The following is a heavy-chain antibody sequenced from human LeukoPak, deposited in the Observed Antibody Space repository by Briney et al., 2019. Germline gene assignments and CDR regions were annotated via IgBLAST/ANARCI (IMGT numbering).Heavy chain of an antibody. CDR3: AKALVGEQYYFDY. CDR1: GFTFDDYA. V-gene: IGHV3-9*01. D-gene: IGHD3-16*01. J-gene: IGHJ4*02. CDR2: ISWNSGSI. Sequence: GGSLGLSCAASGFTFDDYAMHWVRQAPGKGLEWVSGISWNSGSIGYADSVKGRFTISRDNAKNSLYLQMNSLRAEDTALYYCAKALVGEQYYFDYWGQGTLVTVSS.